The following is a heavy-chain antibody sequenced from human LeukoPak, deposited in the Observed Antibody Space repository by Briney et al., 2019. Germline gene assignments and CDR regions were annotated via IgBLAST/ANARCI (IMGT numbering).Heavy chain of an antibody. CDR2: ISGSGSST. V-gene: IGHV3-23*01. D-gene: IGHD3-10*01. Sequence: GGSLSLSCAASGFTFSSYGMSWVRQAPGKGLEWVSAISGSGSSTYYADSVKGRFTISRDNSKNTLYLQMNSLRAEDTAVYYCAKEPRFGEFDYWGQGTLVTVSS. CDR1: GFTFSSYG. J-gene: IGHJ4*02. CDR3: AKEPRFGEFDY.